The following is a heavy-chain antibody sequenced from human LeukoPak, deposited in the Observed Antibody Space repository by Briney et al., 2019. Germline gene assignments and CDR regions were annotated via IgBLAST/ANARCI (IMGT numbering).Heavy chain of an antibody. CDR1: GGTFSSYA. CDR2: IIPIFGTA. CDR3: ARDHPLAVAGIGYFDY. Sequence: SVKLSCKASGGTFSSYAISWVRQAPGHGLEWMGRIIPIFGTANYAKTFQGRVTITTDESTSTAFMELSSLKSEDTAVYYCARDHPLAVAGIGYFDYWGQGTLVTVSS. J-gene: IGHJ4*02. D-gene: IGHD6-19*01. V-gene: IGHV1-69*05.